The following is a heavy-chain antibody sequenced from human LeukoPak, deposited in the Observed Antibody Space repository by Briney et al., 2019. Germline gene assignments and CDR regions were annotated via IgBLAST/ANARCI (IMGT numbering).Heavy chain of an antibody. CDR1: GFXFRNYA. Sequence: GGSLRLSCAASGFXFRNYAMHWVRQAPGKGLEWVGDISYEGSNKYYADSVKGRFTISRDNSKNTLYLQMNSLRTEDTAVYYCAKDTYDFGSGTYPPDYWGQGTLVTVSS. J-gene: IGHJ4*02. D-gene: IGHD3-10*01. CDR3: AKDTYDFGSGTYPPDY. V-gene: IGHV3-30*18. CDR2: ISYEGSNK.